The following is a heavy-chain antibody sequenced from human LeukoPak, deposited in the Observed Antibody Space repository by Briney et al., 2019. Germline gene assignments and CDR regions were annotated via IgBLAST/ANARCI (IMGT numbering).Heavy chain of an antibody. CDR3: ARDFARGYYGSGSYDY. V-gene: IGHV1-2*02. D-gene: IGHD3-10*01. Sequence: GASVKVSCKASGYTFTSYYMHWVRQAPGQGLEWMGWINPNSGGTNYAQKFQGRVTMTRDTSISTAYMELSRLRSDDTAVYYCARDFARGYYGSGSYDYWGQGTLVTVSS. CDR2: INPNSGGT. CDR1: GYTFTSYY. J-gene: IGHJ4*02.